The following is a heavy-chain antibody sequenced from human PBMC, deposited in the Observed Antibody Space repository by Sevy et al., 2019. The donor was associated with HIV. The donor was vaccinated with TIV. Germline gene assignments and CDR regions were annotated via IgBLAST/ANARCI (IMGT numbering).Heavy chain of an antibody. J-gene: IGHJ3*02. V-gene: IGHV3-30*02. CDR1: GFTFSSYG. CDR2: IRYDGSNK. CDR3: SKETLAFDI. Sequence: GGSLRLSCAASGFTFSSYGMHWVRQAPGKGLEWVAFIRYDGSNKYYADSVMGPFTISRDNSKITLYLQMNSLRAEDTAVYYCSKETLAFDIWGQGTMVTVSS.